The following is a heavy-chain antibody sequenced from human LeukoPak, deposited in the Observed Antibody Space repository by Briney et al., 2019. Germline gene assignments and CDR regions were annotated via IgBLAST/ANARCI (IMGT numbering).Heavy chain of an antibody. CDR3: AKPTDTAMVLGLDY. J-gene: IGHJ4*02. Sequence: GRSLRLSCAASGFTFSSYGMHWVRQAPGKGLEWVAVISYDGRNKYYADSVKGRFTISRDNSKNTLYLQMNSLRAEDTAVYYCAKPTDTAMVLGLDYWGQGTLVTVSS. D-gene: IGHD5-18*01. CDR1: GFTFSSYG. V-gene: IGHV3-30*18. CDR2: ISYDGRNK.